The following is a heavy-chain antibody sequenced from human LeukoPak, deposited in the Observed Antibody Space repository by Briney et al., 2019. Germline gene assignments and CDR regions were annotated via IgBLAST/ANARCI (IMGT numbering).Heavy chain of an antibody. Sequence: ASVKVSCKASGGTFSSYAISWVRQAPGQGLEWMGIINPSGGSTSYAQKFQGRVTMTRDTSTSTVYMELSSLRSVDTAVYYCARVRGPWYSSGWPEATYYYYGMDVWGQGTTVTVSS. V-gene: IGHV1-46*01. CDR3: ARVRGPWYSSGWPEATYYYYGMDV. J-gene: IGHJ6*02. D-gene: IGHD6-19*01. CDR1: GGTFSSYA. CDR2: INPSGGST.